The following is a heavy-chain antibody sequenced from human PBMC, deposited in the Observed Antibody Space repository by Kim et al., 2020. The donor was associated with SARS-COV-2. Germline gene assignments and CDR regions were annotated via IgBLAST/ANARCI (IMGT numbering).Heavy chain of an antibody. V-gene: IGHV3-23*01. D-gene: IGHD3-3*01. CDR3: VKSRVVDF. J-gene: IGHJ4*02. CDR2: VTSSGNT. Sequence: GGSLRLSCAASGFTFSGYAMNWVRQAPGKGLQWVSSVTSSGNTYYADSVKGRFTISRDISKKTLYLQMNSLRAEDTAVYYCVKSRVVDFWGQGTLVTVSS. CDR1: GFTFSGYA.